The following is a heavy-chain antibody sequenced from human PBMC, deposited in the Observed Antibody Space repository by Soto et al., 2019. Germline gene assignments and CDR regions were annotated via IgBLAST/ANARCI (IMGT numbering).Heavy chain of an antibody. J-gene: IGHJ6*02. CDR2: IYTSGST. V-gene: IGHV4-4*07. CDR3: AREAVVVPAAINYYYYYGMDV. CDR1: GGSISSYY. D-gene: IGHD2-2*01. Sequence: SETLSLTCTASGGSISSYYWSWIRQPAGKGLEWIGRIYTSGSTNYNPSLKSRVTMSVDTSKNQFSLKLSSVTAADTAVYYCAREAVVVPAAINYYYYYGMDVWGQGTTVTVSS.